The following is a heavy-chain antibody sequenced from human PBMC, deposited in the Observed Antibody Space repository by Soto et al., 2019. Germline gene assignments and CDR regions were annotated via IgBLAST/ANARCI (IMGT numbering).Heavy chain of an antibody. Sequence: EVQLLESGGGLVQPGGSLRLSCAASGVTFSSYAMSWVHQAPGKGLEWVSAISGSGGSTYYADSVKGRFTISRDNSKNTLYLQMNSLRAEDTAVYYCAKDLMITFPRYYFDSWGQGTLVTVSS. CDR1: GVTFSSYA. D-gene: IGHD3-16*01. J-gene: IGHJ4*02. V-gene: IGHV3-23*01. CDR2: ISGSGGST. CDR3: AKDLMITFPRYYFDS.